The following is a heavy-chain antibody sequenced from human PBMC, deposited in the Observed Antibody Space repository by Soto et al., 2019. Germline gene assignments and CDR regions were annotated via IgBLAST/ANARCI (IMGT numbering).Heavy chain of an antibody. CDR1: GFTFSSYA. Sequence: EVQLLESGGGLVQPGGSLRLSCAAAGFTFSSYAMTWVRQAPGKGPEWVSGISGSGGRTYYADSVKGRFTISRDTSNNTLYLQMNSLGAEDTAVYYCAKARGELPYWYFDLWGRGTLVTVSS. CDR2: ISGSGGRT. D-gene: IGHD1-26*01. CDR3: AKARGELPYWYFDL. V-gene: IGHV3-23*01. J-gene: IGHJ2*01.